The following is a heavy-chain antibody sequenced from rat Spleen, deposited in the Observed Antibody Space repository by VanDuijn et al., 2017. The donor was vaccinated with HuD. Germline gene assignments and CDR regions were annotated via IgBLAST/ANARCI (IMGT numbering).Heavy chain of an antibody. D-gene: IGHD3-3*01. CDR2: IWSHGGI. CDR3: VRGSAFFDY. CDR1: GLSLNSNS. J-gene: IGHJ2*01. V-gene: IGHV2-47*01. Sequence: QVQLKESGPGLEQPSQTLSLTCSVSGLSLNSNSVSWIRQPPGKGLGWMGVIWSHGGIDYNSAFKSRLSISRDTSKSQVFLRMNSLQTEDTAMYFCVRGSAFFDYWGQGVMVTVSS.